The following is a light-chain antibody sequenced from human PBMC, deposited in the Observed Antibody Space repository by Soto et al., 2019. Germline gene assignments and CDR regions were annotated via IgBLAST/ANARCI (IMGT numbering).Light chain of an antibody. Sequence: QSALTQPASVSGSPGQSITISCTGTSSDVGGYNFVSWYQQEPGKAPKLMIYDVSNRPSGVSNRFSGSKSGNTASLTISGLQAEDEADYYCSSYSSYTSSGVVFGGGTKLTV. CDR1: SSDVGGYNF. CDR3: SSYSSYTSSGVV. J-gene: IGLJ2*01. CDR2: DVS. V-gene: IGLV2-14*01.